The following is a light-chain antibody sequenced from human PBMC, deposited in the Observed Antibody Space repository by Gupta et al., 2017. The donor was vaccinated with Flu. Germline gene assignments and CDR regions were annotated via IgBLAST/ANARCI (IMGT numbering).Light chain of an antibody. Sequence: PMTPSPSSVSASVGDRVTITRRSSQISSGYLNWYQQKTGRAPKILINNSFNLQHGVPSRFCSVGSGTEGIRTNSNLQPEDFATYLCQNSYILLFTVGGGTKVEIK. CDR3: QNSYILLFT. V-gene: IGKV1-39*01. J-gene: IGKJ4*01. CDR1: QISSGY. CDR2: NSF.